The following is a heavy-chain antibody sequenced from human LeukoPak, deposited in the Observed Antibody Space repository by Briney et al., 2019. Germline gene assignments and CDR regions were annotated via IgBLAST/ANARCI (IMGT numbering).Heavy chain of an antibody. CDR3: ARDLGNFDRGGSYFDC. J-gene: IGHJ4*02. V-gene: IGHV3-21*06. Sequence: GGSLRPSCSAPRFTFSSYTMNWVRQAPGKGLEWVSSIDPSSTYIYYADSVKGRFTISRDDLKNTLYLQMNSLRDEDTAVYYCARDLGNFDRGGSYFDCWGQGTLVTVSS. D-gene: IGHD4-23*01. CDR2: IDPSSTYI. CDR1: RFTFSSYT.